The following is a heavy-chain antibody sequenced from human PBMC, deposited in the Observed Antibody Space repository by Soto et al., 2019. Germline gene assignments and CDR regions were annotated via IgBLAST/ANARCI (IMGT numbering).Heavy chain of an antibody. CDR3: AKVGIAAAGTYYYYGMDV. D-gene: IGHD6-13*01. Sequence: QPGGSLRLSCAASGFTFSSYAMSWVRQAPGKGLEWVSAISGSGGSTYYADSVKGRFTISRDNSKNTLYLQMNSLRAEDTAVYYCAKVGIAAAGTYYYYGMDVWGQGTTVTVSS. CDR2: ISGSGGST. J-gene: IGHJ6*02. V-gene: IGHV3-23*01. CDR1: GFTFSSYA.